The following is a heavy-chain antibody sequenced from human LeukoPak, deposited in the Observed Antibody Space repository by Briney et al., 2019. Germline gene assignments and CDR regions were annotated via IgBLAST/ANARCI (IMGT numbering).Heavy chain of an antibody. D-gene: IGHD2-2*01. V-gene: IGHV3-9*03. J-gene: IGHJ4*02. CDR3: AKGYCSSTSCYVDY. Sequence: PGGSLRLSCAASGFTFDDYAMHWVRHAPGKGLEWVSGISWNSGSIGYADSVKGRFTISRDNAKNSLYLQMNSLRAEDMALYYCAKGYCSSTSCYVDYWGQGTLVTVSS. CDR1: GFTFDDYA. CDR2: ISWNSGSI.